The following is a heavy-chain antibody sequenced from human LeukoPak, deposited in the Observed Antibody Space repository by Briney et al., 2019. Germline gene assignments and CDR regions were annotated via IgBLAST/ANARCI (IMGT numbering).Heavy chain of an antibody. CDR3: ARAFYYDFWSGNQNYFDY. Sequence: GGSLRLSCAASGFTFSSYSMNWVRQAPGKGLEWVSYISSSSSTIYYADSVKGRFTISRDNAKNSLYLQMNSLRAEDTAVYYCARAFYYDFWSGNQNYFDYWGQGTLVTVSS. CDR2: ISSSSSTI. D-gene: IGHD3-3*01. J-gene: IGHJ4*02. CDR1: GFTFSSYS. V-gene: IGHV3-48*01.